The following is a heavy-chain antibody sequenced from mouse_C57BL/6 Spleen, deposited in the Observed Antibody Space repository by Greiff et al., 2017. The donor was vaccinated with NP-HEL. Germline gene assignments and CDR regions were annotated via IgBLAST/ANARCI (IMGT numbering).Heavy chain of an antibody. CDR2: IDPETGGT. CDR3: TRGRDDAWFAY. CDR1: GYTFTDYE. J-gene: IGHJ3*01. V-gene: IGHV1-15*01. Sequence: QVQLQQSGAELVRPGASVTLSCKASGYTFTDYEMHWVKQTPVHGLEWIGAIDPETGGTAYNQKFKGKAILTADKSSSTAYMELRSLTSEDSAVYYCTRGRDDAWFAYWGQGTLVTVSA. D-gene: IGHD2-12*01.